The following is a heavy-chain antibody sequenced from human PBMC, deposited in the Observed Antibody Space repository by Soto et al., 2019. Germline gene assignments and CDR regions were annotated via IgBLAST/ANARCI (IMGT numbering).Heavy chain of an antibody. J-gene: IGHJ3*02. CDR3: ARDHRGGTDAFDI. CDR1: GYTFTSFG. D-gene: IGHD2-15*01. V-gene: IGHV1-18*01. Sequence: QVQLVQSGAEVKKPGASVRAPGRASGYTFTSFGFGWVRQAPGQGLEWMGWISAYIVNTNNAENLQGRVTMTTDTSTSTAYMELRSLRSDDTAVYYCARDHRGGTDAFDIWGQGTMVTVSS. CDR2: ISAYIVNT.